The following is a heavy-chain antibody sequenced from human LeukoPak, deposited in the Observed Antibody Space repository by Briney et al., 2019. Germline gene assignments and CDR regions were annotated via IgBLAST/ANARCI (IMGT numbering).Heavy chain of an antibody. CDR1: EYSFATYW. V-gene: IGHV5-51*01. D-gene: IGHD1-26*01. J-gene: IGHJ4*02. CDR2: IYPSDSDT. Sequence: GESLKISCQGAEYSFATYWIAWLRQMPGKGLEWMGIIYPSDSDTRCSPSFQGQVTISADKSIKTAYLQWSSLKASDTAMYYCARPLQGIVGATGFDYWGQGTLVTVSS. CDR3: ARPLQGIVGATGFDY.